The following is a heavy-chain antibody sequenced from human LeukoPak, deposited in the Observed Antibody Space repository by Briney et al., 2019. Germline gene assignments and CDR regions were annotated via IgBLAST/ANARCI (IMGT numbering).Heavy chain of an antibody. Sequence: SETLSLTCAVYGGSFSGYYWSWIRQPPGKGLEWIGEINHSGSTNYNPSLKSRVTISVDTSKNQFSLKLSSVTAADTAVYYCARGGYSYGYMIWGQGTLVTVSS. V-gene: IGHV4-34*01. CDR2: INHSGST. J-gene: IGHJ4*02. CDR1: GGSFSGYY. CDR3: ARGGYSYGYMI. D-gene: IGHD5-18*01.